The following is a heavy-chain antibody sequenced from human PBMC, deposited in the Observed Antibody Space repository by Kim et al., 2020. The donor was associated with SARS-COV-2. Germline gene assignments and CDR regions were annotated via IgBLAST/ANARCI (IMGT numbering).Heavy chain of an antibody. CDR2: ISYDGSNK. V-gene: IGHV3-30*03. CDR1: GFTFSSYG. J-gene: IGHJ4*02. CDR3: ASRSFPIAAAGGEVGFDY. Sequence: GGSLRLSCAASGFTFSSYGMHWVRQAPGKGLEWVAVISYDGSNKYYADSVKGRFTISRDNSKNTLYLQMNSLRAEDTAVYYCASRSFPIAAAGGEVGFDYWGQGTLVTVSS. D-gene: IGHD6-13*01.